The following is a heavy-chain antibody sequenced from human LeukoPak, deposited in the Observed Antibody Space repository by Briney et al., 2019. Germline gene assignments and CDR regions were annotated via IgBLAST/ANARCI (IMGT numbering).Heavy chain of an antibody. CDR2: IKQDGSEK. D-gene: IGHD5-12*01. CDR1: GFTFSSYA. CDR3: ARDGVAQNYYYYYGMNV. J-gene: IGHJ6*02. V-gene: IGHV3-7*03. Sequence: GRSLRLSCAASGFTFSSYAMHWVRQAPGKGLEWVANIKQDGSEKYYVDSVKGRFTISRDNAKNSLYLQMNSLRAEDTAVYYCARDGVAQNYYYYYGMNVWGQGTTVTVSS.